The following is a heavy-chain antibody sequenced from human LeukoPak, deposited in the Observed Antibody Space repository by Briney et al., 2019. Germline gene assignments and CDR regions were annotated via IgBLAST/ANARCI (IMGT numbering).Heavy chain of an antibody. D-gene: IGHD6-6*01. V-gene: IGHV3-48*03. Sequence: PGGSLRLSCAASGFTFSSYEMNWVRQAPGKGLEWVSYISSSGSTIYYADSVKGRFTISRDNAKNSLYLQMNSLRAEDTAVYYCARAAARHFDYWGQGTLVTVSS. CDR3: ARAAARHFDY. J-gene: IGHJ4*02. CDR2: ISSSGSTI. CDR1: GFTFSSYE.